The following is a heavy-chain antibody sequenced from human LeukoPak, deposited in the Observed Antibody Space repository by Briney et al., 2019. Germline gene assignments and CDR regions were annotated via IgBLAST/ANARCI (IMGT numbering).Heavy chain of an antibody. CDR2: INPSGGST. CDR1: GYTFTSYY. J-gene: IGHJ4*02. CDR3: ARDGTETYYDFWSGYTFDY. Sequence: GASVKVSCKASGYTFTSYYIHWVRQAPGQGLEWMGIINPSGGSTGYAQKFQGRVTLTRDTSTSTVYMELSSLRSEDMAVYYCARDGTETYYDFWSGYTFDYWGQGTLVTVSS. D-gene: IGHD3-3*01. V-gene: IGHV1-46*01.